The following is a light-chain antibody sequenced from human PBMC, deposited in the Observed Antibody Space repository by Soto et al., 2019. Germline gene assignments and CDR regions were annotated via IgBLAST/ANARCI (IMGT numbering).Light chain of an antibody. J-gene: IGLJ2*01. CDR1: KLGDKY. CDR3: QVWDSSPVL. V-gene: IGLV3-1*01. Sequence: SYELTQPPSVSVSPGQTASITCSGDKLGDKYACWYQQKPGQSPVLVIYQDSKRRSGIPERFSGSNSGNTATLTISGTQAMDEADYYCQVWDSSPVLFGGGTKLPAL. CDR2: QDS.